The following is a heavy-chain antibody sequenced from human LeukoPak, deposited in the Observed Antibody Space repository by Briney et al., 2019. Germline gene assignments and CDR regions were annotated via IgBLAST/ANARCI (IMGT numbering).Heavy chain of an antibody. CDR3: AHVDTAMVNFDY. V-gene: IGHV2-5*02. D-gene: IGHD5-18*01. CDR2: IYWDDDK. CDR1: GFSLSASGVG. Sequence: SGPTLVNPTQTLSLTCTFSGFSLSASGVGVGWIRQPPGKALEWLALIYWDDDKRYSPSLKSRLTITKDTSKNQVVLTMTNMDPVDTATYYCAHVDTAMVNFDYWGQGTLVTVSS. J-gene: IGHJ4*02.